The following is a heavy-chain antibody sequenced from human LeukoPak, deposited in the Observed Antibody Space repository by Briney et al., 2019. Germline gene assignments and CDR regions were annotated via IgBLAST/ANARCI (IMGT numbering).Heavy chain of an antibody. J-gene: IGHJ4*02. Sequence: PSETLSLTCNVSGGSISGRTYYWGWIRQPPGKGLEWIGRISFNENTYYNPSLKGRVTVSVDRSKNHFSLKLNSVTAADTAVYYCARDPSTPTAFDYWGQGALVTVSS. CDR2: ISFNENT. CDR3: ARDPSTPTAFDY. CDR1: GGSISGRTYY. V-gene: IGHV4-39*07. D-gene: IGHD6-25*01.